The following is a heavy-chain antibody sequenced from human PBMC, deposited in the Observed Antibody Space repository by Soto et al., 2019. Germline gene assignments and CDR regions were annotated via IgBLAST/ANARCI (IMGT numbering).Heavy chain of an antibody. J-gene: IGHJ4*02. V-gene: IGHV1-18*01. CDR1: GYTFTSYG. Sequence: ASVKVSCKASGYTFTSYGISWVRQVPGQGLEWMGWMSAYNGNTNYAQKLQGRVTMTTDTSTSTAYMELRSLRSDDTAVYYCAREWEDYGDYIHCFDYWGQGTLVTVSS. CDR2: MSAYNGNT. D-gene: IGHD4-17*01. CDR3: AREWEDYGDYIHCFDY.